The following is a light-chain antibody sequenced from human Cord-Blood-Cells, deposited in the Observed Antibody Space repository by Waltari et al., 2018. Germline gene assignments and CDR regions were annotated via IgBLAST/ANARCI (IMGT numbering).Light chain of an antibody. CDR3: QQLNSYPT. J-gene: IGKJ5*01. CDR1: QGISSY. Sequence: DIQLTQSPSFLSASVRDRVTITCRARQGISSYLAWYQQKAGKAPKLLIYAASTLQSGVPSRFSGSGSGTEFTLTISSLQPEDFATYYCQQLNSYPTFGQGTRLEIK. CDR2: AAS. V-gene: IGKV1-9*01.